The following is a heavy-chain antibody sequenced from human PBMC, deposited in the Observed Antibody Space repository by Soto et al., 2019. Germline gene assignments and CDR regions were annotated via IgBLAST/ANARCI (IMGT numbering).Heavy chain of an antibody. D-gene: IGHD2-2*01. CDR1: GYTFTSYY. J-gene: IGHJ5*02. CDR2: INPSGGST. V-gene: IGHV1-46*01. CDR3: ASDGHRRARSYRGWFDP. Sequence: ASVKVSCKASGYTFTSYYMHWVRQAPGQGLEWMGIINPSGGSTSYAQKFQGRVTMTRDTSTSTVYMELSSLRSEDTAVYYCASDGHRRARSYRGWFDPWGQGTLVTVSS.